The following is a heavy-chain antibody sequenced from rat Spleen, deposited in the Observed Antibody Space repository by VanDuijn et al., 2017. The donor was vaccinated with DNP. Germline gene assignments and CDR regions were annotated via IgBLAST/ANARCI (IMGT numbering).Heavy chain of an antibody. CDR3: ATLGRSEAMDA. D-gene: IGHD1-11*01. CDR1: GYSITSNY. J-gene: IGHJ4*01. CDR2: ISYSGTT. V-gene: IGHV3-1*01. Sequence: EVRLQESGPGLVKPSQSLSLTCSVTGYSITSNYWGWIRKLPGNKMEWIGYISYSGTTSYHPSLKSRISITRDTSKNQLFLQVNSVTTEDTATYYCATLGRSEAMDAWGQGTSVTVSS.